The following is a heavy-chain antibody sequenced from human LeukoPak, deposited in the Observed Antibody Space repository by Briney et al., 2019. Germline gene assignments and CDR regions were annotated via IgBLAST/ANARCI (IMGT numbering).Heavy chain of an antibody. V-gene: IGHV4-30-4*01. Sequence: SETLSLTCTVSGGSISSGDYYWSWIRQPPGKGLEWIGYIYYSGSTYYNPSLKSRVTISVDTSKNQFSLKLSSVTAADTAVYYCAREALDYSDYLGDYYYGMDVWGQGTTVTVSS. CDR1: GGSISSGDYY. D-gene: IGHD4-11*01. J-gene: IGHJ6*02. CDR3: AREALDYSDYLGDYYYGMDV. CDR2: IYYSGST.